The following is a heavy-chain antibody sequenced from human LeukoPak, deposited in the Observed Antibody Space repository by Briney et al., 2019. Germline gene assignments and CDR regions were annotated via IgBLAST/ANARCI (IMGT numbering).Heavy chain of an antibody. D-gene: IGHD4-17*01. CDR1: GGSISSGDYY. J-gene: IGHJ4*02. Sequence: SETLSLTCTVSGGSISSGDYYWSWIRQPPGKGLEWIGYIYYSGGSYYIPSLKSRVTMSVDTSKNQFSLRLSSVTAADTAVYYCARQIYGDRYYFDYWGQGTLVTVSS. CDR3: ARQIYGDRYYFDY. CDR2: IYYSGGS. V-gene: IGHV4-30-4*01.